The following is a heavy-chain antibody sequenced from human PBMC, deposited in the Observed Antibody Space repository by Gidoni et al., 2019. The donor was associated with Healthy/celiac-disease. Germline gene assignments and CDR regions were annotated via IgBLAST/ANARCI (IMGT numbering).Heavy chain of an antibody. CDR3: ARGGYYDSSGYYYDY. Sequence: QVQLVESGGGVVQPGRSLRLSCAASGFTFSSYGMHWVRQAPGKGLEWVAVIWYDGSNKYYADSVKGRFTISRDNSKNTLYLQMNSLRAEDTAVYYCARGGYYDSSGYYYDYWGQGTLVTVSS. V-gene: IGHV3-33*01. J-gene: IGHJ4*02. CDR1: GFTFSSYG. CDR2: IWYDGSNK. D-gene: IGHD3-22*01.